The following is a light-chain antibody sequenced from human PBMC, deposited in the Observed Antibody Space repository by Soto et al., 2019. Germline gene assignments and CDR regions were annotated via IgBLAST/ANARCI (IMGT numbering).Light chain of an antibody. J-gene: IGLJ2*01. CDR2: DVN. CDR1: SSDVGGYNY. CDR3: SSHSSSSTLVV. Sequence: QSVLTQPASMSGSPGQSITISCTGTSSDVGGYNYVSWYRQHPGKAPKLMIYDVNNRPSGVSNRFSGSKSGNTAALTISGIQAEDEADYYCSSHSSSSTLVVFGGGTKVTVL. V-gene: IGLV2-14*03.